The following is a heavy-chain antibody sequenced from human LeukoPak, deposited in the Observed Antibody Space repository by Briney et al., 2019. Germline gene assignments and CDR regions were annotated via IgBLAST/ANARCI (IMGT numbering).Heavy chain of an antibody. D-gene: IGHD3-3*01. Sequence: SETLSLTCAVYGGSFSGYYWSWIRQPPGKGLEWIGEINHSGSTNYNPSLKSRVTISVDTSKNQFSLKLSSVTAADTAVYYCAGLRFFEWTYYYYMDVWGKGTTVTVSS. V-gene: IGHV4-34*01. J-gene: IGHJ6*03. CDR1: GGSFSGYY. CDR2: INHSGST. CDR3: AGLRFFEWTYYYYMDV.